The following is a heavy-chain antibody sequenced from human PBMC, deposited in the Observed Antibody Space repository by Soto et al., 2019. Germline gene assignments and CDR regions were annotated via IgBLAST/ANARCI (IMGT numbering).Heavy chain of an antibody. D-gene: IGHD3-3*01. CDR2: ISAYNGNT. V-gene: IGHV1-18*01. J-gene: IGHJ4*02. Sequence: QVQLVQSGAEVKKPGASVKVSCKASGYTFTSYGISWVRQAPGQGLEWMGWISAYNGNTNYAQKLQGRVTMTTDTSTSTAYMELRSLRSDDTAVYYCARDRGTYYDFWSGYTTLFGCDYWGQGTLVTVSS. CDR3: ARDRGTYYDFWSGYTTLFGCDY. CDR1: GYTFTSYG.